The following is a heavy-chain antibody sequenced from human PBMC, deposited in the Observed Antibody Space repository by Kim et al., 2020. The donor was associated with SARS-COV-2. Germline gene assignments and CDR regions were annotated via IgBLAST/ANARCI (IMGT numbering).Heavy chain of an antibody. J-gene: IGHJ4*02. V-gene: IGHV4-59*01. Sequence: SETLSLTCTVSGGSISSYYWSWIRQPPGKGLEWIGYIYYSGSTNYNPSLKSRVTISVDTSKNQYSLKLSSVTAADTAVYYCARAVAGAYFDYWGQGTLVTVSS. D-gene: IGHD6-19*01. CDR2: IYYSGST. CDR1: GGSISSYY. CDR3: ARAVAGAYFDY.